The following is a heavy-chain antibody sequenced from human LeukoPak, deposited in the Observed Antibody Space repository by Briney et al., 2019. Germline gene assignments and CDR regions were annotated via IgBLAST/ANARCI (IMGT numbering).Heavy chain of an antibody. Sequence: GGSLRLSCAASGFTFSSYAMRWVRQAPGKGLEWVSAISASGGSTYYADSVKGRFTISRDKSKNTLYLQMSSLRAEDTAVYYCAKRRPSSGTYESAPDYWGQGTLVTVSS. D-gene: IGHD1-26*01. J-gene: IGHJ4*02. CDR3: AKRRPSSGTYESAPDY. CDR1: GFTFSSYA. CDR2: ISASGGST. V-gene: IGHV3-23*01.